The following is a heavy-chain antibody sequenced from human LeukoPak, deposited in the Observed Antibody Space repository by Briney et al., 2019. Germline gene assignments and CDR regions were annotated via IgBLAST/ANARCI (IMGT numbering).Heavy chain of an antibody. V-gene: IGHV4-59*01. Sequence: SETLSLTCTVSGGSISSYYWSWIRQPPGKGLEWIGYIYYSGSTNYNPSLKSRVTISVDTSKNQFSLKLSSVTAADTAVYYCATGHLRHCSSTSCHTFDYWGQGTLVTVSS. D-gene: IGHD2-2*01. CDR2: IYYSGST. J-gene: IGHJ4*02. CDR3: ATGHLRHCSSTSCHTFDY. CDR1: GGSISSYY.